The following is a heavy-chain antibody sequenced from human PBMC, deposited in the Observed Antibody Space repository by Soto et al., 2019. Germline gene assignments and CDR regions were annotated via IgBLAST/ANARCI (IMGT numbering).Heavy chain of an antibody. D-gene: IGHD2-2*02. J-gene: IGHJ4*02. CDR1: GFTFSSYS. V-gene: IGHV3-21*01. CDR2: ISSSSIYI. CDR3: ARTHILCSSTSCYKSARGIDY. Sequence: GGSLRLSCAASGFTFSSYSMNWVRQAPGKGLEWVSSISSSSIYIYYADSVKGRFTISRDNAKNSLYLQMNSLRAEDTAVYYCARTHILCSSTSCYKSARGIDYWGQGTLVTF.